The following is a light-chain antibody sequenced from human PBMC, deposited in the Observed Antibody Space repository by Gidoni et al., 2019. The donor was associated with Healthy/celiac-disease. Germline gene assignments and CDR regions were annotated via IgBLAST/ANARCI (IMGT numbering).Light chain of an antibody. CDR3: QQLNSYPRT. V-gene: IGKV1-9*01. Sequence: DIQLTQSPSFLSASVGDRVTITCRASQGISSYLAWYQQKPGKAPKLLIYAASTLQSGVPSMFSGSGSGTEFTLTISSLQPEVFATYYCQQLNSYPRTFGQGTKVEIK. CDR1: QGISSY. J-gene: IGKJ1*01. CDR2: AAS.